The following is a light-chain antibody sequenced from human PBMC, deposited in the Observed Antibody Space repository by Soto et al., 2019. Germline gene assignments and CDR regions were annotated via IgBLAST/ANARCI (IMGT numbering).Light chain of an antibody. Sequence: QSALTQPASVSGSPGQSITISCSGTSSDVGGYNYVFWYQHHPGKAPKLMIYDVGNRPSGVSNRFSGSKSGNTASLTISGLQAEDEADYYCSSYTSSSTYVFGTGTKVTVL. CDR2: DVG. CDR1: SSDVGGYNY. CDR3: SSYTSSSTYV. V-gene: IGLV2-14*03. J-gene: IGLJ1*01.